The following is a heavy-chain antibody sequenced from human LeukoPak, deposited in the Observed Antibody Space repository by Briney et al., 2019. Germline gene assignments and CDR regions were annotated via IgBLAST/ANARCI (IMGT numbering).Heavy chain of an antibody. D-gene: IGHD2-2*01. Sequence: PGGSLRLSCAVSGLTFNNYAMSWVRQAPGKGLDWVSGISGRGASKYYADSVKGRFTISRDNSKNTLYLQMNSLRAEDTAVYYCAKGVVVAPDVTPFDYWGQGTLVTVSS. CDR1: GLTFNNYA. CDR3: AKGVVVAPDVTPFDY. CDR2: ISGRGASK. J-gene: IGHJ4*02. V-gene: IGHV3-23*01.